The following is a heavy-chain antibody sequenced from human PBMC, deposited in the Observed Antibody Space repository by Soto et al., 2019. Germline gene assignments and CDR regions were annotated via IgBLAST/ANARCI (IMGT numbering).Heavy chain of an antibody. Sequence: PSETLPLPWTASPGSQSSTSYYRRWIRQPPGKGLEWIGSIYYSGSTYYNPSLKSRVTISVDTSKNQFSLRLTSVTAADSAIYYCARLRPAAIGANYGLDVWGRGTTVT. CDR2: IYYSGST. V-gene: IGHV4-39*07. CDR1: PGSQSSTSYY. J-gene: IGHJ6*02. CDR3: ARLRPAAIGANYGLDV. D-gene: IGHD2-2*01.